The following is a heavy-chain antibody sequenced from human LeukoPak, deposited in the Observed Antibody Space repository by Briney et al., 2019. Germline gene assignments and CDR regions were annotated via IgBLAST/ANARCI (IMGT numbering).Heavy chain of an antibody. V-gene: IGHV3-23*01. CDR1: GFTFSSYA. CDR2: ISGSGGST. D-gene: IGHD6-19*01. CDR3: AKDYRQWLVRILHY. J-gene: IGHJ4*02. Sequence: PGGSLRLSCAASGFTFSSYAMSWVRQAPGKGLEWVSAISGSGGSTYYADSVKGRFTISRDNSKNTLYLQMNSLRAEDTAVYYCAKDYRQWLVRILHYWGQGTLVTVSS.